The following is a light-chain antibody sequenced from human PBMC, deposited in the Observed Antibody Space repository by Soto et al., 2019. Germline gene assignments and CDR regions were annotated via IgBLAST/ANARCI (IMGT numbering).Light chain of an antibody. J-gene: IGKJ2*01. CDR3: LQYNDWPRT. Sequence: EIVMTQSPATLSVSPGERATLSCRASQSVSSNLAWYHQKPGQAPRFLIYGASTRATGIPARFSGSGSGTEFTRTISCLQSEDFGVYYCLQYNDWPRTFGQGTKLEIK. CDR2: GAS. CDR1: QSVSSN. V-gene: IGKV3-15*01.